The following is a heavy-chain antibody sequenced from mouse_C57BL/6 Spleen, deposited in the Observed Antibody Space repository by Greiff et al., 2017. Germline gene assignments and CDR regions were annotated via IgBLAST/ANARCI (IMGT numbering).Heavy chain of an antibody. V-gene: IGHV1-50*01. Sequence: QVQLQQPGAELVKPGASVKLSCKASGYTFTSYWMQWVKQRPGQGLEWIGEIDPSDSYTNYNQKFKGKATLTVDTSSSTAYMQLSSLTSEDSAVYYCARRVYYGSSGFDYWGQGTTLTVSS. CDR3: ARRVYYGSSGFDY. D-gene: IGHD1-1*01. J-gene: IGHJ2*01. CDR2: IDPSDSYT. CDR1: GYTFTSYW.